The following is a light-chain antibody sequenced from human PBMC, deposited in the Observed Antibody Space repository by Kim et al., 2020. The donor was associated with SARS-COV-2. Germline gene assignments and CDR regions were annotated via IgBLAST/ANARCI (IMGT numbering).Light chain of an antibody. Sequence: ASVGDRVTITCRASQGISTALAWYQQKPGTAPKLLIYHASTLKNGVPSRFGGSGSGTDFILTISSLQPEDFATYFCQQFSIFPLTFGGGTKVDIK. CDR2: HAS. V-gene: IGKV1-13*02. CDR1: QGISTA. J-gene: IGKJ4*01. CDR3: QQFSIFPLT.